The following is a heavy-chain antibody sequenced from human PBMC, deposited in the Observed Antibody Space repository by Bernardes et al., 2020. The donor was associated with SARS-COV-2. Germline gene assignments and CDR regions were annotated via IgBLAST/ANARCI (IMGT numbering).Heavy chain of an antibody. J-gene: IGHJ4*02. V-gene: IGHV3-53*01. CDR3: AREYNNYFDY. D-gene: IGHD1-20*01. Sequence: GGSLRLSCAASAFTVSTNYMSWVRQAPGKGLEWVSVIYPGGTTFYSDSVRGRFTISRDNSKNTLYLQMNSLRAEDTAVYYCAREYNNYFDYWGQGTLV. CDR2: IYPGGTT. CDR1: AFTVSTNY.